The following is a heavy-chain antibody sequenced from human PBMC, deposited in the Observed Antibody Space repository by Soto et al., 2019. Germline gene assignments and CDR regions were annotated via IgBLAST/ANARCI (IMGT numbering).Heavy chain of an antibody. CDR1: GYTFTSYG. CDR3: ARLLVPSGRAFDI. D-gene: IGHD2-8*02. J-gene: IGHJ3*02. CDR2: ISSYNGNT. V-gene: IGHV1-18*01. Sequence: QVQVVQSGAEVKKPGASVKVSCKASGYTFTSYGISWVRQATGQGLAWMGWISSYNGNTNYAQKLHGRVTMTTDTHTRTAYMELRSLRSHDTAVYYCARLLVPSGRAFDISGQATMVTVSS.